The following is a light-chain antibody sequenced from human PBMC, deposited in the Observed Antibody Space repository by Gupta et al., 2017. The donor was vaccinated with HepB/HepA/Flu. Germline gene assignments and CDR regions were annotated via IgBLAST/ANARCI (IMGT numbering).Light chain of an antibody. CDR2: GAS. CDR1: QSITTF. Sequence: DIQMTQSPSSLSASLGDRVTITCQASQSITTFLVWYQQKPGKAPKLLIYGASSLQSGVPSRFSGSGSGTDFTLTISRLQPEDFATYYCQQTDSTPITFGQGTLLESK. CDR3: QQTDSTPIT. J-gene: IGKJ5*01. V-gene: IGKV1-39*01.